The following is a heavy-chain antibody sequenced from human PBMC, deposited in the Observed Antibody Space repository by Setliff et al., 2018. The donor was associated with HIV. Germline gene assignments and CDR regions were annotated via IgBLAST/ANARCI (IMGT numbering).Heavy chain of an antibody. CDR2: HNTEWGT. D-gene: IGHD3-22*01. Sequence: PSETLSLTCSVSGDSINSATYYWTWIRQPAGKGLDWVGHHNTEWGTNYNPSLKSRASISVDKSKNRFSLQLTQMAAADTGVYYCARSGCHGRSCYSGSVIVYWGQGTLVTVSS. J-gene: IGHJ4*02. V-gene: IGHV4-61*09. CDR1: GDSINSATYY. CDR3: ARSGCHGRSCYSGSVIVY.